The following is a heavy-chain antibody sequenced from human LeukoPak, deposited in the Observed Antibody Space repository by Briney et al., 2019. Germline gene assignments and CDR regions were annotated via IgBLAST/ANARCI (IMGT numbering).Heavy chain of an antibody. V-gene: IGHV1-69*13. Sequence: GASVKVSCKASGGTFNSFALSWVRQAPGQGLEWMGGIIPIYPTTDYAQKFQGRVTISADESTGTVSIELSNLRSEDTAVYYCARASFPFLEWTTSIPFDVWGQGTLVIVSS. CDR2: IIPIYPTT. CDR3: ARASFPFLEWTTSIPFDV. D-gene: IGHD3-3*02. J-gene: IGHJ3*01. CDR1: GGTFNSFA.